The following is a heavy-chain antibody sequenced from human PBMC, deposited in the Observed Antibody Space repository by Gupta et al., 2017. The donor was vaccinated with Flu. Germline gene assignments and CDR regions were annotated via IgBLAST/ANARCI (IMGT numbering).Heavy chain of an antibody. CDR2: ILPLLGTV. D-gene: IGHD1-26*01. J-gene: IGHJ4*02. CDR1: GGTFSNYV. CDR3: GSGSGRGTTLVTLDD. Sequence: GGTFSNYVITWVRQAPGQGLEWVGGILPLLGTVDYAQKFQDRVTITADESTTTAVLELRSLRSEDTAQYYCGSGSGRGTTLVTLDDWGQGTLITVSS. V-gene: IGHV1-69*01.